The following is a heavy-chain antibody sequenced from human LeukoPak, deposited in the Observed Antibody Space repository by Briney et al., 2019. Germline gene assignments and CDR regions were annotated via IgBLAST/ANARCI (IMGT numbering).Heavy chain of an antibody. CDR2: TIPISGTA. CDR1: GGTFTSYA. D-gene: IGHD5-24*01. CDR3: AREEVRRRWLQSQSYYYGIDV. V-gene: IGHV1-69*05. Sequence: SVKLSRKASGGTFTSYAISWGRQAPGPGLELMGGTIPISGTANYAEKFQGRVTITTDESTSTAYMELSSLRSEDTAVYYCAREEVRRRWLQSQSYYYGIDVWGQGTTVTVSS. J-gene: IGHJ6*02.